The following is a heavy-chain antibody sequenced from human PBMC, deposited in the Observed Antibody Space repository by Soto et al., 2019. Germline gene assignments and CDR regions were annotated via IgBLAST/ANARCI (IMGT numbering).Heavy chain of an antibody. Sequence: QVQLVESGGGVVQPGRSLRLSCAASGFTFSSYGMHWVRQAPGKGLEWVAVISYDGSNKYYADSVKGRFTISRDNSKNPLYLQMNSLRAEDTAVYYCAKDRGYSYGYTDYWGQGTLVTVSS. V-gene: IGHV3-30*18. CDR3: AKDRGYSYGYTDY. CDR2: ISYDGSNK. J-gene: IGHJ4*02. D-gene: IGHD5-18*01. CDR1: GFTFSSYG.